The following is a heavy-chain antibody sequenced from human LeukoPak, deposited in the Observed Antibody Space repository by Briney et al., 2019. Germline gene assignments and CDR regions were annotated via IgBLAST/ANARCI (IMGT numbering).Heavy chain of an antibody. J-gene: IGHJ6*03. Sequence: GGSLRLSCTASGFTTHYWLNWVRPSPREGLEWVATLDRGGREQRYFDSVEGRFAISRDSAKNSLDLQMHSLRAEDTAVYYCTGGSDKVLSGEYCYYMDVWGKGTTVTVSS. CDR3: TGGSDKVLSGEYCYYMDV. CDR2: LDRGGREQ. V-gene: IGHV3-7*01. D-gene: IGHD2/OR15-2a*01. CDR1: GFTTHYW.